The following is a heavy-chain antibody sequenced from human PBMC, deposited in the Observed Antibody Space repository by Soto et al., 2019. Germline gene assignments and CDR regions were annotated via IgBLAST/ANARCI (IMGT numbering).Heavy chain of an antibody. Sequence: GGSLRLSCAASGFTVSSNYMSWVRQAPGKGLEWVSVIYSGGSTYYADSVKGRFTISRDNSKNTLYLQMNSLRAEDTAVYYCARARGRYCSGGSCYSYDAFDIWGQGTMVTVSS. J-gene: IGHJ3*02. D-gene: IGHD2-15*01. CDR2: IYSGGST. CDR1: GFTVSSNY. CDR3: ARARGRYCSGGSCYSYDAFDI. V-gene: IGHV3-66*01.